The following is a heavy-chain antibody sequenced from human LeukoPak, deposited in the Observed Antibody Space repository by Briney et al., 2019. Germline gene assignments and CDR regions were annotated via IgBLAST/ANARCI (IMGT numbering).Heavy chain of an antibody. CDR1: GFTFSSYS. CDR2: ISSSSSYI. Sequence: GGSLRLSCAASGFTFSSYSMNWVRQVPGKGLEWVSIISSSSSYIYYAASVKGRFTISRDDAMNSLYMQMNSLRAEDTAVYYCAKHGFGVPEGYWGQGTLVTVSS. V-gene: IGHV3-21*04. CDR3: AKHGFGVPEGY. D-gene: IGHD3-10*01. J-gene: IGHJ4*02.